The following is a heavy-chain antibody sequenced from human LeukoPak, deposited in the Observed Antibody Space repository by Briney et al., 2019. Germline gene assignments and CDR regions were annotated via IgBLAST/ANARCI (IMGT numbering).Heavy chain of an antibody. J-gene: IGHJ5*02. CDR2: ISGSGGST. D-gene: IGHD3-3*01. V-gene: IGHV3-23*01. Sequence: PGGSLRLSCAASGFTFSSYAMSWVRQAPGKGLEWVSAISGSGGSTYYADSVKGRFTISRDNSKNTLYLQMNSLRAEDTAVYYCVKDRITIFEVVSILGWFDPWGQETLVTVSS. CDR3: VKDRITIFEVVSILGWFDP. CDR1: GFTFSSYA.